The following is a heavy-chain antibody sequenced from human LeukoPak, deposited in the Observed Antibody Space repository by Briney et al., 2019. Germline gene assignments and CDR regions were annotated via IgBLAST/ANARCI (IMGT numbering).Heavy chain of an antibody. CDR3: ARHRAYSSSSPFDY. D-gene: IGHD6-6*01. CDR1: GGCISSADYY. J-gene: IGHJ4*02. Sequence: PSETLSLTCAVSGGCISSADYYWSWIPPHPGKDSEWIGYISYRGPTNYHPSLKSRVTMSVDTSKNQFSLKLVSMTAADTALYYCARHRAYSSSSPFDYWGQGTLVTVSS. CDR2: ISYRGPT. V-gene: IGHV4-31*11.